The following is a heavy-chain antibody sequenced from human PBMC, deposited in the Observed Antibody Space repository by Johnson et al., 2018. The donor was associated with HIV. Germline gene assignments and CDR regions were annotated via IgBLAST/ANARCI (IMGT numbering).Heavy chain of an antibody. J-gene: IGHJ3*02. CDR3: ARVGVSGYDLAAFDI. CDR1: GFTFSSYG. V-gene: IGHV3-30*03. D-gene: IGHD5-12*01. CDR2: ISYDGSNN. Sequence: QVQLVESGGGVVQPGRSLRLSCAASGFTFSSYGMHWVRQAPGKGLEWLAVISYDGSNNYYGDSVKGRFTISRDNSKNTLYLQMNSLRAEDTAVYYCARVGVSGYDLAAFDIWGRGTMVTVSS.